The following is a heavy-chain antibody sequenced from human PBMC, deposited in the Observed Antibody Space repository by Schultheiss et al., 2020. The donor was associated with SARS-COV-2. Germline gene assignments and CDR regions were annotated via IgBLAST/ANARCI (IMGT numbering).Heavy chain of an antibody. J-gene: IGHJ3*02. V-gene: IGHV1-69*13. D-gene: IGHD3-22*01. CDR1: GGTFSSYA. CDR2: ISAYNGNT. CDR3: ARIAYYYDRGAFDI. Sequence: SVKVSCKASGGTFSSYAISWVRQAPGQGLEWMGWISAYNGNTNYAQKLQGRVTITADESTSTAYMELSSLRSEDTAVYYCARIAYYYDRGAFDIWGQGTMVTVSS.